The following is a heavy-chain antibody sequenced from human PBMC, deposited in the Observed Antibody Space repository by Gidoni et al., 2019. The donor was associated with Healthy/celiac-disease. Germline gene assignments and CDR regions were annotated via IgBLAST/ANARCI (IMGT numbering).Heavy chain of an antibody. J-gene: IGHJ6*02. Sequence: QVTLKESGTVLVKPTETLTLTCTVTGFSLSTDRMRVSWIRQPPGKALEWLAHIFSNDEKSYSTSLKSRLTISKDTSKSQVVLTMTNMDPVDTATYYCARTDKGYYYYGMDVWGQGTTVTVSS. V-gene: IGHV2-26*01. CDR1: GFSLSTDRMR. CDR3: ARTDKGYYYYGMDV. CDR2: IFSNDEK. D-gene: IGHD3-9*01.